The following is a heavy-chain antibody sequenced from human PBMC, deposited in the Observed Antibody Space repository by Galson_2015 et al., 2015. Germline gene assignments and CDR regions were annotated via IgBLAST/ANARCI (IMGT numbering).Heavy chain of an antibody. D-gene: IGHD3-9*01. CDR2: IGWSSGSM. CDR1: GFKFDDHA. V-gene: IGHV3-9*01. Sequence: SLRLSCAASGFKFDDHAMHWVRHAPGKGLEWVSGIGWSSGSMLFADSVKGRFTISRDSAKNSLYLQMSRLRADDTAFYYCAKDRYPNPGWSFDLWGRGTHVIVSS. CDR3: AKDRYPNPGWSFDL. J-gene: IGHJ2*01.